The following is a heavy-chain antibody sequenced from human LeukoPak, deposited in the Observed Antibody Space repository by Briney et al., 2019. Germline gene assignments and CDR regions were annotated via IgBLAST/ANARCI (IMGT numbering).Heavy chain of an antibody. CDR1: GFTFSSYA. Sequence: GGSLRLSCAASGFTFSSYAMSWVRQAPGKGLEWVSAISGSGGSTYYVDSVKGRFTISRDNSKNTLYLQMNSLRAEDTAVYYCAKASYYGSGSYYNVAPYFDYWGQGTLVTVSS. V-gene: IGHV3-23*01. D-gene: IGHD3-10*01. CDR3: AKASYYGSGSYYNVAPYFDY. J-gene: IGHJ4*02. CDR2: ISGSGGST.